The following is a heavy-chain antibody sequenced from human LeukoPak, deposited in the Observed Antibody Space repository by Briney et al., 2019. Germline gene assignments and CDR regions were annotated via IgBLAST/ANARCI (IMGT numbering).Heavy chain of an antibody. CDR1: GFSFSTHW. V-gene: IGHV3-74*01. CDR2: INSDGSAT. J-gene: IGHJ4*02. CDR3: GSLTVVARDH. D-gene: IGHD3-22*01. Sequence: GGSLRLSCAASGFSFSTHWMHWVRQAPGKGLVYVAQINSDGSATAYADSVKGRFTISRDDAKNTLYLEMSSLRAEDTAVYYCGSLTVVARDHWGQGTLVTVSS.